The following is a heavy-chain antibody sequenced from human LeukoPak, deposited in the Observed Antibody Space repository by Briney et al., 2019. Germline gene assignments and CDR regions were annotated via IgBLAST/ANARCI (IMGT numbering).Heavy chain of an antibody. V-gene: IGHV4-38-2*01. Sequence: SETLSLTCAVSGYSISSGYYWGWIRQPPGKGLEWIGSIYHSGSTHYNPSLKSRVTISVDTSKNQFSLKLSSVTAADTAVYYCARVVVAAWSWFDPWGQGTLVTVS. D-gene: IGHD2-15*01. CDR2: IYHSGST. CDR1: GYSISSGYY. J-gene: IGHJ5*02. CDR3: ARVVVAAWSWFDP.